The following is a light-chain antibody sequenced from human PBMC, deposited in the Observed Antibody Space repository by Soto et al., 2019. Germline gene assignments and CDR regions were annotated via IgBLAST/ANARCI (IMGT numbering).Light chain of an antibody. Sequence: DFVMTQSQDSLPVSLGERATINCKSSQIVLSNNNNYLAWFQQKPGQPPRLFIYWASTRGSGVPDRFSGSGSGTDFTLTISNVEAEDVAIYYCQQYHSAPITFGQGTRLEI. J-gene: IGKJ5*01. CDR1: QIVLSNNNNY. V-gene: IGKV4-1*01. CDR3: QQYHSAPIT. CDR2: WAS.